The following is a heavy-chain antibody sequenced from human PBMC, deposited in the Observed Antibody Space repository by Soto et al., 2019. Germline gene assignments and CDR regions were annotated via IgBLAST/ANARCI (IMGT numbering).Heavy chain of an antibody. CDR3: ARVCGGDCHYGMDV. V-gene: IGHV4-31*03. CDR2: IYYSGST. D-gene: IGHD2-21*02. J-gene: IGHJ6*02. CDR1: GGSISSNTYY. Sequence: SETLSLTCTVSGGSISSNTYYWGWIRQHPGKGLEWIGYIYYSGSTYYNPSLKSRVTISVDTSKNQFSLKLSSVTAADTAVYYCARVCGGDCHYGMDVWGQGTTVTVSS.